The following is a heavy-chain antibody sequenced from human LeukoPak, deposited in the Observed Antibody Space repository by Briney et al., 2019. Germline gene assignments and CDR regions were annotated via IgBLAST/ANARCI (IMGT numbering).Heavy chain of an antibody. J-gene: IGHJ4*02. Sequence: SETLSLTCAVYGGSFSGYYWSWIRQPPGKGLEWIGEINHSGSTNYNPSLKSRVTISVDTSKNQFSLKLSSVTAADTAVYYCARDSGMIVARSPPDYWGQGTLVTVSS. D-gene: IGHD3-22*01. CDR3: ARDSGMIVARSPPDY. V-gene: IGHV4-34*01. CDR2: INHSGST. CDR1: GGSFSGYY.